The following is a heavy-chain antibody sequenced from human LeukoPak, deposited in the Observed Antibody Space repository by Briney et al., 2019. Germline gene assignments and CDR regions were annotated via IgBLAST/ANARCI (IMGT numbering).Heavy chain of an antibody. D-gene: IGHD3-10*01. CDR1: GFTFSSYG. V-gene: IGHV3-30*02. Sequence: GGSLRLSCAASGFTFSSYGMHWVRQAPGKGLEWVAFIRYDGSNKYYADSVKGRFTISRDNSKNTLYLQMNSLRAEDTAVYYCAKDQGYYGSGSYPDWGQGTLVTVSS. CDR3: AKDQGYYGSGSYPD. CDR2: IRYDGSNK. J-gene: IGHJ4*02.